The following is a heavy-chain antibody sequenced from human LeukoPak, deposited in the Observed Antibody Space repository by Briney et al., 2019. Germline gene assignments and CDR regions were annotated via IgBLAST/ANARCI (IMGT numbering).Heavy chain of an antibody. CDR1: EFTFSSYW. D-gene: IGHD4-17*01. CDR2: IKQDGGQI. J-gene: IGHJ4*02. CDR3: ARLGARQMLEY. V-gene: IGHV3-7*01. Sequence: GGSLRLSCAASEFTFSSYWMSWVRQAPGKGLEWVANIKQDGGQIYYLESVKGRFAVSRDNAKNSLYLQMNSLRAEDTAVYYCARLGARQMLEYWGQGTLVTVSS.